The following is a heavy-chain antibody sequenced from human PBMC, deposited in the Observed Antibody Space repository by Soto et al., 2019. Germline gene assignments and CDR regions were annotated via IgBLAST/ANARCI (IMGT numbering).Heavy chain of an antibody. CDR1: GFIPSSYA. D-gene: IGHD6-13*01. CDR2: ISGSGVAT. V-gene: IGHV3-23*01. Sequence: GGSLRLSCVVSGFIPSSYAISWVRQAPWKGLEWVSGISGSGVATSYADSVKGRFTISRDNSKNTLYLQMNSLSAEDTAIYYCAKDAIMVSSSFNYFDFGGHGALVTVSS. CDR3: AKDAIMVSSSFNYFDF. J-gene: IGHJ4*01.